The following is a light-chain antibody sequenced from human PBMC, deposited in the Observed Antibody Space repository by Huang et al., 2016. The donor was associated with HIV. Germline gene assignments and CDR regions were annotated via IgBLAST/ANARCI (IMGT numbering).Light chain of an antibody. V-gene: IGKV3-15*01. CDR2: GAS. Sequence: EIVLTQSPAILSVSPGERATLSCRASQNVRSSFAWYQQRPGQPPRRLISGASTRATGSPARFSGSGSGTGFTLTISSLQSEDFAVYYCQQYENWPPEYTFGQGTKLEL. CDR3: QQYENWPPEYT. J-gene: IGKJ2*01. CDR1: QNVRSS.